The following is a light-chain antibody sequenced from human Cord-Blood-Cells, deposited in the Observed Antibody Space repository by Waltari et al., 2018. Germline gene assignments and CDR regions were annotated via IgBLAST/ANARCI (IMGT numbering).Light chain of an antibody. CDR3: QQYYSDPLT. Sequence: AIRMTQSPSSFSASTGDRVTITCRASQGISSYLAWYQQKPGKAPKLLIYAASTLQSGVPSRFSGIGSGTDFTLTISCLQSEDFATDYCQQYYSDPLTFGGGTKVEIK. V-gene: IGKV1-8*01. J-gene: IGKJ4*01. CDR2: AAS. CDR1: QGISSY.